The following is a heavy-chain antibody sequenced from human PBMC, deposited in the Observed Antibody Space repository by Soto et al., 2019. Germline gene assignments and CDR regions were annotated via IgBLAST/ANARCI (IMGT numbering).Heavy chain of an antibody. CDR1: GFTFTSSA. CDR3: AADHSLYCSSTSCYTTYYYYGMDV. J-gene: IGHJ6*02. CDR2: IVVGSGNT. Sequence: SEKVSCKASGFTFTSSAVQWVRQARGQRLEWIGWIVVGSGNTNYAQKFQERVTITRDMSTSTAYMELSSLRSEDTAVYYCAADHSLYCSSTSCYTTYYYYGMDVWGQGTTVTVSS. V-gene: IGHV1-58*01. D-gene: IGHD2-2*02.